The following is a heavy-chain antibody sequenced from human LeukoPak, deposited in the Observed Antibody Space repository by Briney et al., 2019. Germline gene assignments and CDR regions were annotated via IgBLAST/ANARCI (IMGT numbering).Heavy chain of an antibody. Sequence: GESLKISCKASGYSFTNFWIGWVRQMPGKGLEWMGIIYPGDSDTRYSPSFQGQVTISADKSISTAYLQWSSLKASDTAMYYCARYFVITGSTRYFDYWGQGTQVTVSS. CDR2: IYPGDSDT. CDR1: GYSFTNFW. V-gene: IGHV5-51*01. J-gene: IGHJ4*02. CDR3: ARYFVITGSTRYFDY. D-gene: IGHD1/OR15-1a*01.